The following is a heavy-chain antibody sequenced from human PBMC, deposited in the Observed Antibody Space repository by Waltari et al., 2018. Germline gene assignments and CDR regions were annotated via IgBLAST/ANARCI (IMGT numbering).Heavy chain of an antibody. V-gene: IGHV3-48*02. CDR3: VRDRHGDYLRYFDS. Sequence: EVLLVESGGGLVQPGGSLSISCADSGSTGSDYSMNWVRQGPEKGLEWVAYISSSSSTTFYADSVEGRFSISRDNAKNSLYLQMNSLRDEDTAVYYCVRDRHGDYLRYFDSWGQGNLVTVSS. CDR2: ISSSSSTT. D-gene: IGHD4-17*01. CDR1: GSTGSDYS. J-gene: IGHJ4*02.